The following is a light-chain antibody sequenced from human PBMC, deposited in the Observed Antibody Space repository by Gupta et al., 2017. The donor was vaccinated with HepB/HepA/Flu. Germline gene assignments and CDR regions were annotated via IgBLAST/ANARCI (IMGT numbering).Light chain of an antibody. CDR3: LLSYNGPRV. CDR2: DTN. J-gene: IGLJ3*02. CDR1: TGSVTSYHF. V-gene: IGLV7-46*01. Sequence: QAVVTQEPSLTVSTGWTVTLTCGPSTGSVTSYHFPYWFQQKPGQAPKTIIYDTNNKHSWTPARFSGSLLGGKAALTLSGAQPEDEAEYYCLLSYNGPRVFGGGTKLTVL.